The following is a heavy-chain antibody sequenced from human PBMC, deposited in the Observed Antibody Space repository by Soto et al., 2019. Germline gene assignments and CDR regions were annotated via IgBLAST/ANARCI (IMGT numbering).Heavy chain of an antibody. CDR3: ARDGAMRDSPYYSYYYGMDV. Sequence: EVQLVESGGGLVKPGGSLRLSCAASGFTFSSYSMNWVRQAPGKGLEWVSSISSSSSYIYYADSVKGRFTISRDNAKNSLYLKRNSRRAEDTAVYYCARDGAMRDSPYYSYYYGMDVWGKGTTVTVSS. D-gene: IGHD2-2*01. CDR1: GFTFSSYS. J-gene: IGHJ6*04. V-gene: IGHV3-21*01. CDR2: ISSSSSYI.